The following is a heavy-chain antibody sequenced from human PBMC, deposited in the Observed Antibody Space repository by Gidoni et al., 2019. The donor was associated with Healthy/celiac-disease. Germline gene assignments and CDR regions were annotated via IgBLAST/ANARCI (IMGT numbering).Heavy chain of an antibody. Sequence: EVQLVESGGGLVKPGGSLRLSCAASGFTFSSYSMNWVRQAPGKWLELVSSISSSSSYIYYADSVKGRFTISRDNAKNSLYLQMNSLRAEDTAVYYCARGPMVTYFDYWGQGTLVTVSS. CDR3: ARGPMVTYFDY. D-gene: IGHD5-18*01. V-gene: IGHV3-21*01. CDR2: ISSSSSYI. CDR1: GFTFSSYS. J-gene: IGHJ4*02.